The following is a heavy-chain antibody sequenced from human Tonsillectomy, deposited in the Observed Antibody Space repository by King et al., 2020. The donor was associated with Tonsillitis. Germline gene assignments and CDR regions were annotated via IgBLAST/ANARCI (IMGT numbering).Heavy chain of an antibody. CDR2: IYSGGST. J-gene: IGHJ4*02. V-gene: IGHV3-53*01. CDR1: GFTVSSNY. D-gene: IGHD1-26*01. CDR3: ARDLMGATAGFDY. Sequence: VQLVESGGGLIQPGGSLRLSCAASGFTVSSNYMTWVRQAPGKGLEWVSVIYSGGSTYYTGSVKGRFTISRDNSKNTLYFQMNSLRAEDTAVYYCARDLMGATAGFDYWGQGTLVTVSS.